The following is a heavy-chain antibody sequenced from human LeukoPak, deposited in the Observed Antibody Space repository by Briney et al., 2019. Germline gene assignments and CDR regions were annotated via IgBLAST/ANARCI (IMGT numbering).Heavy chain of an antibody. D-gene: IGHD3-3*01. CDR1: GFTFSDYY. V-gene: IGHV3-11*01. J-gene: IGHJ4*02. Sequence: PGGSLRLSCAASGFTFSDYYMSWIRQAPGKGLEWVSYISCSGSTIYYADSVKGRFTISRDNAKNSLYLQMNSLRAEDTAVYYCAREYYDFWSGYPRNSAFDYWGQGTLVTVSS. CDR2: ISCSGSTI. CDR3: AREYYDFWSGYPRNSAFDY.